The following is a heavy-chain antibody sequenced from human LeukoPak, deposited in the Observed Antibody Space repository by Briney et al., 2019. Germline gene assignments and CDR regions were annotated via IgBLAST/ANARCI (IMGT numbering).Heavy chain of an antibody. CDR2: MYISGST. CDR3: ARDIGDIDGY. Sequence: SETLSLTCTVSGGSMSLYYWSWIRQPAGKGLEWIGRMYISGSTNYNPSLKSRVTMSVDTSKNQFSLKLTSVTAADTAVYYCARDIGDIDGYWGQGTLVTVSS. J-gene: IGHJ4*02. V-gene: IGHV4-4*07. CDR1: GGSMSLYY. D-gene: IGHD5-12*01.